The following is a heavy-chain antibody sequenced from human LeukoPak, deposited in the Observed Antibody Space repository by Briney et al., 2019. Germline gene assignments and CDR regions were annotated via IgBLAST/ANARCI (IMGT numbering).Heavy chain of an antibody. CDR1: EFTFSDYY. CDR3: AKEVVGRWLQMMYGMDV. Sequence: GGSLRLSCAASEFTFSDYYMSWIRQAPGKGLEWVSSISNSGTTMYYADSVKGRFTISRDNAKNSLYLQMNSLRAEDTAVYYCAKEVVGRWLQMMYGMDVWGQGTTVTVSS. D-gene: IGHD5-24*01. J-gene: IGHJ6*02. V-gene: IGHV3-11*04. CDR2: ISNSGTTM.